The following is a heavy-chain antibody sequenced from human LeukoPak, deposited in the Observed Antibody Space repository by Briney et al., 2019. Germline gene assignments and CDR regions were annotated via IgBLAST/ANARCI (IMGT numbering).Heavy chain of an antibody. Sequence: SETLSLTCTVSGGSISSYYWSWIRQPPGKGLEWIGYIYYSGSTNCNPSLKSRVTISVDTSKNQFSLKLSSVTAADTAVYYCARVDFWSGYRFDYWGQGTLVTVSS. D-gene: IGHD3-3*01. V-gene: IGHV4-59*01. J-gene: IGHJ4*02. CDR2: IYYSGST. CDR3: ARVDFWSGYRFDY. CDR1: GGSISSYY.